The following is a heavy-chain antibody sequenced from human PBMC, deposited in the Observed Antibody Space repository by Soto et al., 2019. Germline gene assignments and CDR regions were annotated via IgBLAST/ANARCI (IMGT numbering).Heavy chain of an antibody. V-gene: IGHV4-34*01. CDR3: AREAGDYYGSGSYSPGWFDP. J-gene: IGHJ5*02. Sequence: SETLSLTCAVYGGSFSGYYWSWIRQPPGKGLEWIGEINHSGSTNYNPSLKSRVTISVDTSKNQFSLKLSSVTAADTAVYYCAREAGDYYGSGSYSPGWFDPWGQGTLVTVSS. D-gene: IGHD3-10*01. CDR2: INHSGST. CDR1: GGSFSGYY.